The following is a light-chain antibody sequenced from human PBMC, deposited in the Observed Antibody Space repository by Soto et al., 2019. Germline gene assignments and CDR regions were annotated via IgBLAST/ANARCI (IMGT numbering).Light chain of an antibody. Sequence: QSVLTQPPSASETPGQRVTISCSGTSSNIGSNTVNWYQQLPGTAPKLLIYNNNQRPSGVPDRFSGSKSGTSASLAISGLQIEDESVYFCATWDDTLIGWVFGGGTKLTVL. CDR2: NNN. V-gene: IGLV1-44*01. J-gene: IGLJ3*02. CDR3: ATWDDTLIGWV. CDR1: SSNIGSNT.